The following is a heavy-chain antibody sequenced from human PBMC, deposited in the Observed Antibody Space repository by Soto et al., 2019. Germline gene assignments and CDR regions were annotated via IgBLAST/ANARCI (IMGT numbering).Heavy chain of an antibody. J-gene: IGHJ4*02. CDR2: IYYSGST. D-gene: IGHD2-2*01. CDR1: GDSISSGDYY. CDR3: ARSRYCSSTSCFTLGDYFDS. V-gene: IGHV4-30-4*01. Sequence: QVQLQESGPRLVKPSQTLSLTCTVSGDSISSGDYYWSWIRQAPGKGLEWLGHIYYSGSTYYNPALKSRVTIPVDPSKHQFSLKRSSVTAADTAVYHFARSRYCSSTSCFTLGDYFDSWGQGTLVTVPS.